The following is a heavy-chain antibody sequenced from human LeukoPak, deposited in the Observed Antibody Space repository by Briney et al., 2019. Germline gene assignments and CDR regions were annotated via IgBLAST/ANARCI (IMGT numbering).Heavy chain of an antibody. D-gene: IGHD1-7*01. CDR1: GFTFSSLW. J-gene: IGHJ4*02. Sequence: PGGSLRLSCAASGFTFSSLWMGWLRQAPGKGPEWVANIKPDGSDKYYVESVKGRFTISRDNAKNSLYLQMNSLRVEDTAIYYCARISRRELPCFWGQGTLVTVSS. CDR2: IKPDGSDK. V-gene: IGHV3-7*03. CDR3: ARISRRELPCF.